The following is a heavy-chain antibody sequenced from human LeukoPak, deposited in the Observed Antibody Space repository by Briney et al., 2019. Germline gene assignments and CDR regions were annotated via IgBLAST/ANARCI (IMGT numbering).Heavy chain of an antibody. Sequence: PSETLSLTCTVSGGSISTYYWSWIRQPPGKGLEWIGYIYYSGSTRYNPSLKSRVTISVDTSKNQFSLKLSSVSAADTAVYYCAGPTCLRGAYCSTNFWGQGTLVTVYS. CDR3: AGPTCLRGAYCSTNF. D-gene: IGHD2-2*01. V-gene: IGHV4-59*08. CDR2: IYYSGST. J-gene: IGHJ4*02. CDR1: GGSISTYY.